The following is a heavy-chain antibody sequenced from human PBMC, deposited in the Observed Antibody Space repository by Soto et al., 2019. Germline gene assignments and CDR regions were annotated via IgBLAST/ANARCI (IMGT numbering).Heavy chain of an antibody. Sequence: GGSLRLSCAASGFTFDDYAMHWVRQAPGKGLEWVSGISWNSAYIGYADSVQGRFTISRDNAKNSLYLQMNSLRAEDTALYYCAKGRIKLVRGAQGHWGQGTLVTVSS. J-gene: IGHJ4*02. CDR2: ISWNSAYI. CDR1: GFTFDDYA. CDR3: AKGRIKLVRGAQGH. V-gene: IGHV3-9*01. D-gene: IGHD3-10*01.